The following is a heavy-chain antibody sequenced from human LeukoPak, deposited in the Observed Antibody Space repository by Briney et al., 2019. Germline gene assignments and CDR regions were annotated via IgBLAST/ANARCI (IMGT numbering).Heavy chain of an antibody. Sequence: PSETLSLTCAVYGGSFSGYYWGWIRQPPGKGLEWIGSIYHSGDTYYNPSLKSRVTISIDTSKNQFSLKLGSVTAADSAVYYCAREFLLSGTYYGRYFDYWGQGTLVTVSS. J-gene: IGHJ4*02. CDR3: AREFLLSGTYYGRYFDY. CDR2: IYHSGDT. V-gene: IGHV4-38-2*02. D-gene: IGHD1-26*01. CDR1: GGSFSGYY.